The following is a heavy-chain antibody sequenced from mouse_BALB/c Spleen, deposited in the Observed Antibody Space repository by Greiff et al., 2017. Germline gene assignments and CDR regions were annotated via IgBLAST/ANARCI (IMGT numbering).Heavy chain of an antibody. V-gene: IGHV1-19*01. D-gene: IGHD1-1*01. J-gene: IGHJ2*01. CDR1: GYTFTDYY. CDR2: VNPYNGGT. Sequence: VQLKQSGPELVKPGASVKMSCKASGYTFTDYYMDWVKQSHGESFEWIGRVNPYNGGTSYNQKFKGKATLTVDKSSSTAYMELNSLTSEDSAVYYCARDKAYYGYFDYWGQGTTLTVSS. CDR3: ARDKAYYGYFDY.